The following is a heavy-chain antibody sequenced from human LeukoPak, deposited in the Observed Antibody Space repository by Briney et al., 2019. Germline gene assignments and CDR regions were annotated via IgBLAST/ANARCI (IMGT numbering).Heavy chain of an antibody. D-gene: IGHD3-22*01. V-gene: IGHV4-34*01. CDR1: GGSFSGYY. Sequence: PSGTLSLTCAVYGGSFSGYYWSWIRQPPGKGLEWIGEINHSGSTNYNPSLKSRVTISVDTSKNQFSLKLSSVTAADTAVYYCARGRPYYYDSSGYYPHYYFDYWGQGTLVTVSS. CDR3: ARGRPYYYDSSGYYPHYYFDY. J-gene: IGHJ4*02. CDR2: INHSGST.